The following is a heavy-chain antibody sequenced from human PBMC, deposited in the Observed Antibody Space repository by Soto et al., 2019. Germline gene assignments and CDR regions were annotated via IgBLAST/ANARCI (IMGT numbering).Heavy chain of an antibody. CDR1: GGSISSSSYY. V-gene: IGHV4-39*02. J-gene: IGHJ4*02. CDR2: IYYSGST. Sequence: SETLSLTCTVSGGSISSSSYYWGWIRQPPGKGLEWIGSIYYSGSTYYNPSLKSRVTISVDTSKNQFSLKLSSVTAADTAVYYCPTDAVQRSSFTDYWFLGTLFTDS. CDR3: PTDAVQRSSFTDY. D-gene: IGHD6-19*01.